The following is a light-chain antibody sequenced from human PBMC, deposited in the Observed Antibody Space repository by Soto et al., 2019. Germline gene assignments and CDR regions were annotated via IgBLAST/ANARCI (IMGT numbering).Light chain of an antibody. CDR1: QSISRW. CDR3: QQYNGYSTWT. CDR2: DAS. V-gene: IGKV1-5*01. J-gene: IGKJ1*01. Sequence: DIQMSQSPSTVSASVGDRVTVTCRASQSISRWLAWYQQKPGEAPKVLIWDASSLQRGVPSRFSGSGSGTEFTLTISSLQPDDFATYYCQQYNGYSTWTFGQGTKVDIK.